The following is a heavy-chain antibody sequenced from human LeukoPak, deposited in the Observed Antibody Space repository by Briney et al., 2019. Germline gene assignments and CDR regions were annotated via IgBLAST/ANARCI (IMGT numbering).Heavy chain of an antibody. D-gene: IGHD5-18*01. Sequence: GGSLRLSCAASGFTFSSYWMSWVRQAPGKGLEWVANIKQDGSEKYYVDSVKGRFTISRDNAKNSLYLQMNSLRAEDTAVYYCASHDARTRIQLWLPQVAFDIWGQGTMVTVSS. CDR1: GFTFSSYW. J-gene: IGHJ3*02. CDR3: ASHDARTRIQLWLPQVAFDI. CDR2: IKQDGSEK. V-gene: IGHV3-7*01.